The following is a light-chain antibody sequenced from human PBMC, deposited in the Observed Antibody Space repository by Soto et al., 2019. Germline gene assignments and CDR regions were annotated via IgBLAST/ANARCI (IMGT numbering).Light chain of an antibody. CDR2: DNN. Sequence: QSVLTQPPSVSAAPGQKVTISCSGSSSNIGNNYVSWYQQLPGTAPKLLIYDNNKRPSGIPDRFSGSKSGTSATLGITGLQTGDEADYYCGTWDSSLSADVVFGGGTRSPS. CDR1: SSNIGNNY. V-gene: IGLV1-51*01. J-gene: IGLJ2*01. CDR3: GTWDSSLSADVV.